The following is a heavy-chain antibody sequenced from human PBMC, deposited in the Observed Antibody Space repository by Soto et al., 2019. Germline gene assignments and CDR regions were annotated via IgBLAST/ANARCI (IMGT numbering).Heavy chain of an antibody. D-gene: IGHD1-1*01. Sequence: SVKVSCKASGGTFSSYTISWVRQAPGQGLEWMGRIIPILGIANYAQKFQGRVTITADKSTSTAYMELSSLRSEDTAVYYCARSGTTERNWFDPWGQGTLVTVSS. CDR2: IIPILGIA. CDR3: ARSGTTERNWFDP. J-gene: IGHJ5*02. V-gene: IGHV1-69*02. CDR1: GGTFSSYT.